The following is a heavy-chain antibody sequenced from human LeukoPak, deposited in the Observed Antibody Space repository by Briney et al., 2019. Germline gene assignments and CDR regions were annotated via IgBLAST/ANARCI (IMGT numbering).Heavy chain of an antibody. Sequence: SETLSLTCAVYGGSFSGYYWSWIRQLPGKGLEWIGEINHSGSTNYNPSLKSRVTISVDKSKNQFSLRLSSVTAADTAVYYCARSAGYSSGWMNYWGQGTLVTVSS. CDR3: ARSAGYSSGWMNY. D-gene: IGHD6-19*01. CDR1: GGSFSGYY. V-gene: IGHV4-34*01. CDR2: INHSGST. J-gene: IGHJ4*02.